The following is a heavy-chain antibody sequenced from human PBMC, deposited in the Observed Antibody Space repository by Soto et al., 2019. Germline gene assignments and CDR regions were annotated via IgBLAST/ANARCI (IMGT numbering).Heavy chain of an antibody. D-gene: IGHD6-13*01. V-gene: IGHV4-4*07. CDR3: VASLAASGLNWLDP. CDR1: GGSISEKY. Sequence: SETLSLTCIVSGGSISEKYWNWVRQPPGKGLEWIGLIFANGHTDYNPSLKSRVTMSVDASKDQFSLRLTSMTAADTAVYYCVASLAASGLNWLDPWGRGTLVTV. CDR2: IFANGHT. J-gene: IGHJ5*02.